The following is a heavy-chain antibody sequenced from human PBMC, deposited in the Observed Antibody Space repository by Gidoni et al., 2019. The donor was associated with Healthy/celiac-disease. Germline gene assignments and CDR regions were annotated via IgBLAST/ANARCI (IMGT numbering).Heavy chain of an antibody. CDR1: GFPFDDYA. J-gene: IGHJ4*02. CDR2: ISGDGGST. Sequence: EVQLVESGGGVVQPGGSLSLSCAASGFPFDDYARHWVRQAPGKGLEWVSLISGDGGSTYYADSVKCRFTISRDNSKNSLYLQMNRLRTEDTALYYCAKDIYLGGFLEWVAFDYWGQGTLVTVSS. V-gene: IGHV3-43*02. CDR3: AKDIYLGGFLEWVAFDY. D-gene: IGHD3-3*01.